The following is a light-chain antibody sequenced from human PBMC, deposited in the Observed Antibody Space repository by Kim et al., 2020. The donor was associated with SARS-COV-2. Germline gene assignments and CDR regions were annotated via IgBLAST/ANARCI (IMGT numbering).Light chain of an antibody. V-gene: IGKV3-20*01. J-gene: IGKJ2*01. CDR3: QQYDT. Sequence: GTLSLCPGERATLSCRASQSVSSSYLAWYQQKPGQAPRLLIYGASSRATGIPDRFSGSGSGTDFTLTISRLEPEDFAVYYCQQYDTFGQGTKLEI. CDR1: QSVSSSY. CDR2: GAS.